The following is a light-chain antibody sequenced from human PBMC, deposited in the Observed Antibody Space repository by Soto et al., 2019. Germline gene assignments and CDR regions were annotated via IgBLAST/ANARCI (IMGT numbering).Light chain of an antibody. CDR2: EVS. Sequence: QSVLSQPASVSESPGQSITISCTGSSRDVGGYDYVSWYQQHPGKAPKLILYEVSNWPPGVSSRFSGSKSGNTAFLPISALRSEDEADYYCSSYTSGSTLVFGTGPKGTVL. J-gene: IGLJ1*01. V-gene: IGLV2-14*01. CDR1: SRDVGGYDY. CDR3: SSYTSGSTLV.